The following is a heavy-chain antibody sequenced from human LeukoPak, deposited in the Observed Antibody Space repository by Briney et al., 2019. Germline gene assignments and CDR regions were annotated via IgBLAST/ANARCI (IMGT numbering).Heavy chain of an antibody. CDR1: GYTFTSYG. J-gene: IGHJ3*02. D-gene: IGHD1-26*01. V-gene: IGHV1-18*01. CDR2: ISAYNGNT. CDR3: ARGVTVQWEQKDAFDI. Sequence: ASVKVSCKASGYTFTSYGISWVRQAPGQGLEWMGWISAYNGNTNYAQKLQGRVTMTTDTSTSTAYMELRSLRSDDTAVYYCARGVTVQWEQKDAFDIWGHGTMVTVSS.